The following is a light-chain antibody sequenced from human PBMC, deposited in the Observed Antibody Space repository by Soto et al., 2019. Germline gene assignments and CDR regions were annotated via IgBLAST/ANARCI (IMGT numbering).Light chain of an antibody. J-gene: IGKJ3*01. CDR3: QKHDGVPQ. CDR1: QDITNQ. Sequence: DIQMTQSPSSLSASVGDTVSITCQASQDITNQINWYQQRPGKAPNLLTYDASHLETGVPSRFSGSGSGTYFTLTITSLQPEDIATYYCQKHDGVPQFGPGTKVDF. CDR2: DAS. V-gene: IGKV1-33*01.